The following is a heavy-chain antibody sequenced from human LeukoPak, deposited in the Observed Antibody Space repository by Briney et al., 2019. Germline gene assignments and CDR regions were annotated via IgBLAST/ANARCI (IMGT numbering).Heavy chain of an antibody. Sequence: GGSLRLSCAASGVTCSNYETHGVRQAPGKGLEWISYISSSGFTIYYADSVKGRFTISRDNARNSLYLQMNSLRADDTAVYYCARGTLRTTPDYWGQGTLVTVSS. D-gene: IGHD1-1*01. CDR3: ARGTLRTTPDY. J-gene: IGHJ4*02. V-gene: IGHV3-48*03. CDR2: ISSSGFTI. CDR1: GVTCSNYE.